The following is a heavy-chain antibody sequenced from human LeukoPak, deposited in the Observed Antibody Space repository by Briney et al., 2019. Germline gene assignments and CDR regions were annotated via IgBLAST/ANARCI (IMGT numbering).Heavy chain of an antibody. CDR3: ARGGQDSSGYYYSLGY. Sequence: GESLKISCQGSGYSFSRYWIAWVRQMPGKGLECMGIIYPGDSDTRYSPSFQGQVTISADKSISTAYLQWSSLKASDTAMYYCARGGQDSSGYYYSLGYWGQGTLVTVS. D-gene: IGHD3-22*01. CDR1: GYSFSRYW. J-gene: IGHJ4*02. V-gene: IGHV5-51*01. CDR2: IYPGDSDT.